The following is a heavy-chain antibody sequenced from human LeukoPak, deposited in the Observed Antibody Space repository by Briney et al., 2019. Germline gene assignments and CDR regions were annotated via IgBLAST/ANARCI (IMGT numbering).Heavy chain of an antibody. D-gene: IGHD6-13*01. CDR3: GSSVAVAAADTTNSYYYYMDV. J-gene: IGHJ6*03. V-gene: IGHV1-69*05. CDR2: IIPIFGTA. Sequence: SVKVSCKASGGTFSSYAISWVRQAPGQGLEWMGGIIPIFGTANYAQKFQGRVTITTDESTSTAYMELSSLRSEDTAVYYCGSSVAVAAADTTNSYYYYMDVWGKGNTVTVSS. CDR1: GGTFSSYA.